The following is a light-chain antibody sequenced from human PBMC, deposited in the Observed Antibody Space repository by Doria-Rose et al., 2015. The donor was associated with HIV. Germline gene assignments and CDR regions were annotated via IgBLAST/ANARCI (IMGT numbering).Light chain of an antibody. CDR3: QSYDSGLSVYV. Sequence: QSVLTQPPSVSGAPGQRVAISCTGSSSNIGAGFDVNWYQQLPRTTAKLLIHGNTNRPSGVTDRFSGSKSGTSASLAISGLRAEDEADYYCQSYDSGLSVYVFGTGTKVTVL. J-gene: IGLJ1*01. V-gene: IGLV1-40*02. CDR1: SSNIGAGFD. CDR2: GNT.